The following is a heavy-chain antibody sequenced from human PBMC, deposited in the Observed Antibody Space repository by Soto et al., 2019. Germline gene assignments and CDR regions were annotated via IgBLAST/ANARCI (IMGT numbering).Heavy chain of an antibody. Sequence: EVQLLESGGGLVQPGGSLRLSCSASGFTFSTQAMAWVRQAPGKGLEWVSALISSGESPDYADSVKGRFTISRDNSKKTLYQQMDNLTSARTGVYFWAKGFHRSGWAVDQWGQGTVVTVSS. CDR1: GFTFSTQA. CDR3: AKGFHRSGWAVDQ. CDR2: LISSGESP. J-gene: IGHJ4*02. V-gene: IGHV3-23*01. D-gene: IGHD3-3*01.